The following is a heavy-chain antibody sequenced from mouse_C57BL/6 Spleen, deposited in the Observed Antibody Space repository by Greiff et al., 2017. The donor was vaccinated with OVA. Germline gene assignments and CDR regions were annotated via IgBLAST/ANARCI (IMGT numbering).Heavy chain of an antibody. CDR3: ARSDDFYAMDY. CDR2: INHGSGGT. J-gene: IGHJ4*01. Sequence: QVQLQQSGAELVRPGTSVKVSCKASGYAFTNYLLEWVKQRPGQGLEWIGVINHGSGGTNYNEKFKGKATLTADKSYSTAYMQLSSLTSEASAVYFCARSDDFYAMDYWGKGTSVTVSS. CDR1: GYAFTNYL. V-gene: IGHV1-54*01.